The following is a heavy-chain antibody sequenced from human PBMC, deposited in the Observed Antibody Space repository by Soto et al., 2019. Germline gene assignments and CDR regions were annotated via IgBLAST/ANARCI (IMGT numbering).Heavy chain of an antibody. V-gene: IGHV3-23*01. J-gene: IGHJ4*02. D-gene: IGHD3-3*01. CDR1: GFTFRNYA. CDR2: ITTSGAGP. Sequence: VQLLESGGGLVQPGGSLRLSCAASGFTFRNYAMNWVRQAPGKGLEWVSRITTSGAGPYYADSVKGRFTISRDHSKNTLYLQMNSLRAEDTAVYYCAKAVDYDFWSGFDFWGQGTLVTVSS. CDR3: AKAVDYDFWSGFDF.